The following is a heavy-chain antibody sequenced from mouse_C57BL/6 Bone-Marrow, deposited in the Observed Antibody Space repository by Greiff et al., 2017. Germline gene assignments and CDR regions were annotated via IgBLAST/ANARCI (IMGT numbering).Heavy chain of an antibody. CDR3: TRDDYFYYYAMDY. D-gene: IGHD2-4*01. Sequence: QVQLQLSGAELVRPGASVTLSCKASGYTFTDYEMHWVKQTPVHGLEWIGAIDPETGGTAYNQKFKGKAILTADKSSSTAYMELRSLTSEDSAVYYCTRDDYFYYYAMDYWGQGTSVTVSS. CDR2: IDPETGGT. J-gene: IGHJ4*01. V-gene: IGHV1-15*01. CDR1: GYTFTDYE.